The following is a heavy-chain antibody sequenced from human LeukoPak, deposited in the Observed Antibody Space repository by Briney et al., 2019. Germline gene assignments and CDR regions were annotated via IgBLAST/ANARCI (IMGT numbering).Heavy chain of an antibody. CDR2: IIPILGSA. D-gene: IGHD3-10*01. Sequence: SVTVSCTASAGSFSNYAISWVRQAPGQGLEWMGGIIPILGSATYAQHFQGRVTITMDESTTTAYIELSSLRPGDTAVFYCARGERAIPIYYWGQGTLVTVSS. V-gene: IGHV1-69*05. CDR1: AGSFSNYA. CDR3: ARGERAIPIYY. J-gene: IGHJ4*02.